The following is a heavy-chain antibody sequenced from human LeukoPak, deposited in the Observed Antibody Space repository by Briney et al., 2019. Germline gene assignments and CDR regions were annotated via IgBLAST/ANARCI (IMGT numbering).Heavy chain of an antibody. J-gene: IGHJ3*02. CDR2: IYTSGST. CDR1: GGSISSYY. Sequence: MPSETLSLTCTVSGGSISSYYWSWIRQPAGKGLEWIGRIYTSGSTNYNPSLKSRVTMSVDTSKNQFSLKLSSVTAADTAVYYCARAQPEQYRHGVVGAFDIWGQGTMVTVSS. V-gene: IGHV4-4*07. CDR3: ARAQPEQYRHGVVGAFDI. D-gene: IGHD1-26*01.